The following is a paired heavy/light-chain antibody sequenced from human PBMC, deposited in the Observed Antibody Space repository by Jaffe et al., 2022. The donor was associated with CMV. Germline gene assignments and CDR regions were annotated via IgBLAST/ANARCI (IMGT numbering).Heavy chain of an antibody. CDR2: IFPDDSDT. Sequence: DVQLVQSGGELREPGQSLKISCQASGYNFTNYWIGWVRQMPGRGLEWMGIIFPDDSDTRYNPSFRDHVTISVDKYTRTAYLQWSSLKASDSAIYYCARHDDEHSGYPYWFFNLWGRGTLVTVSS. D-gene: IGHD5-12*01. J-gene: IGHJ2*01. V-gene: IGHV5-51*01. CDR3: ARHDDEHSGYPYWFFNL. CDR1: GYNFTNYW.
Light chain of an antibody. CDR3: QQYNQGPPVT. Sequence: IVMTQSPATLSVSLGETATLSCRASQNIGSHLAWYQQKPGQAPKILIHGASTRATGIPARFSGSGSGTEFTLTISSLQSEDFAIYYCQQYNQGPPVTFGPGTKLDIK. CDR1: QNIGSH. CDR2: GAS. V-gene: IGKV3-15*01. J-gene: IGKJ3*01.